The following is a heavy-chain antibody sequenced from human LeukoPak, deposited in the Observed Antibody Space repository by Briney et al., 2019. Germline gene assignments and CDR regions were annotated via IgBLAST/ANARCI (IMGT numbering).Heavy chain of an antibody. V-gene: IGHV3-48*03. CDR3: TRSGDGAFDN. J-gene: IGHJ3*02. CDR2: ISKSGETT. D-gene: IGHD3-10*01. Sequence: PGGSLRLSCAASGFTFSVYAMNWVRQAPGKGLEWVSYISKSGETTYYADSVKGRFTISRDNTKNSLYLQMNSLRAEDTAVYYCTRSGDGAFDNWGQGSTVTVSS. CDR1: GFTFSVYA.